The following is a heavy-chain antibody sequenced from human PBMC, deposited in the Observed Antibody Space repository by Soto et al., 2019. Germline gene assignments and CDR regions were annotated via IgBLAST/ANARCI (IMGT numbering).Heavy chain of an antibody. D-gene: IGHD2-21*01. V-gene: IGHV4-59*01. CDR2: IYYTGIT. CDR1: GGSISDSY. J-gene: IGHJ5*02. Sequence: SETLSLTCSVSGGSISDSYWSWIRQSSGKGLEWIGNIYYTGITSFNPSLRGRVTLSINTPKNQFFLTLSSVTAADTAVYYCARDSADVHSHWFDPWGQGTLVTVSS. CDR3: ARDSADVHSHWFDP.